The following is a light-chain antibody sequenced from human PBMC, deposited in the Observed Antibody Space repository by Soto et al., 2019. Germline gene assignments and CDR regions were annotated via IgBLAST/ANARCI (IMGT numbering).Light chain of an antibody. V-gene: IGKV1-39*01. J-gene: IGKJ2*01. CDR3: QQSHGIPYT. CDR1: QTISTY. CDR2: AAS. Sequence: DIQMTQSPSSLSASVGDRVTITCRASQTISTYLNWYQQKPGKAPKLLIYAASTLQSGVPSRFSGSGSGTDFTLTINSLQPEDFATYYGQQSHGIPYTFGQGTKLVIK.